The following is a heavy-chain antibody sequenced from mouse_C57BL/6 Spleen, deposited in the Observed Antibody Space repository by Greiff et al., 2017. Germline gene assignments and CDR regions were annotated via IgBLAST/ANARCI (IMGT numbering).Heavy chain of an antibody. D-gene: IGHD1-1*01. Sequence: EVKVVESGAELVRPGASVKLSCTASGFNIKDDYMHWVKQRPEQGLEWIGWIDPENGDTEYASKFQGKATITADTSSNTAYLQLSSLTSEDTAVYYCTTYSDYYGSSYGYWGQGTTLTVSS. J-gene: IGHJ2*01. CDR3: TTYSDYYGSSYGY. CDR1: GFNIKDDY. CDR2: IDPENGDT. V-gene: IGHV14-4*01.